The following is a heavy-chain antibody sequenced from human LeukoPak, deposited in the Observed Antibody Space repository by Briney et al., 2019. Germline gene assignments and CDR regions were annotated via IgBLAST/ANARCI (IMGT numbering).Heavy chain of an antibody. CDR2: ISSNGGST. CDR1: AFIFSSYG. Sequence: GGSLRLSCAASAFIFSSYGMHWVRQAPGKGLEYVSAISSNGGSTYYANSVKGRFTISRDNSKNTLFLQMGSLRAEDMAVYYCARGGSIAARPIDYWGQGTLVTVSS. V-gene: IGHV3-64*01. J-gene: IGHJ4*02. CDR3: ARGGSIAARPIDY. D-gene: IGHD6-6*01.